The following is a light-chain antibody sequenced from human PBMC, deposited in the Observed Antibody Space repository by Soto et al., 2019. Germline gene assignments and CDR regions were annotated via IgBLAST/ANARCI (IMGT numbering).Light chain of an antibody. CDR1: QDIYDY. Sequence: DIQMTQSPSSLSASVGDSVTITCQASQDIYDYLHWYQHKPGKAPRLLIYAASNLETGVPSRFSGSGSGTDFTFTINSLQPEDIATYYCQQYDNSPMFTFGRGTKVDIK. V-gene: IGKV1-33*01. J-gene: IGKJ2*01. CDR2: AAS. CDR3: QQYDNSPMFT.